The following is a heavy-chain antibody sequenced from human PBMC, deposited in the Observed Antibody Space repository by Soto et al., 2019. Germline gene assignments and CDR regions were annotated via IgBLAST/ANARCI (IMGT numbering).Heavy chain of an antibody. CDR1: GFLFNTHW. J-gene: IGHJ4*02. CDR3: AIGGGDYNYLDY. D-gene: IGHD3-9*01. CDR2: IKSDGSST. V-gene: IGHV3-74*01. Sequence: EVQLVESGGGLVQPGGSLRLSCAASGFLFNTHWMFWVRQAPRKGLLWVSRIKSDGSSTNYADSVKGRFTISRDNAKNTLYLQMTSLRAEDTAVYYCAIGGGDYNYLDYWGQGILVTVSS.